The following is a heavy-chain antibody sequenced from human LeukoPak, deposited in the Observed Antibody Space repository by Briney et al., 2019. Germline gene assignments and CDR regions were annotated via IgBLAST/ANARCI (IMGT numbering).Heavy chain of an antibody. V-gene: IGHV3-48*03. Sequence: PGGSLRLSCAASGFTFSSYEMNWVRQAPGKGPEWVSYISSSGSTIYYADSVKGRFTISRDNAKNSLYLQMNSLRAEDTAVYYCARDRPTKRIQLWLGSGYDAFDIWGQGTMVTVSS. CDR2: ISSSGSTI. CDR3: ARDRPTKRIQLWLGSGYDAFDI. J-gene: IGHJ3*02. CDR1: GFTFSSYE. D-gene: IGHD5-18*01.